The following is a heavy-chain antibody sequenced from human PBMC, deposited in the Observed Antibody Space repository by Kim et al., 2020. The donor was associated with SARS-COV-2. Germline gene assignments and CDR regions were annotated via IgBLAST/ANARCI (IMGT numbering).Heavy chain of an antibody. V-gene: IGHV3-23*01. J-gene: IGHJ4*02. Sequence: SVNGRFTNSRDNSKNTLYLQMNSLRAEDTAVYYCARARYGSGSYRYFDYWGQGTLVTVSS. D-gene: IGHD3-10*01. CDR3: ARARYGSGSYRYFDY.